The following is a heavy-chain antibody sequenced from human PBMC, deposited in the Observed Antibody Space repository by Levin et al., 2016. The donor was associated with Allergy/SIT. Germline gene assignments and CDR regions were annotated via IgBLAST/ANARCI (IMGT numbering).Heavy chain of an antibody. D-gene: IGHD5-12*01. CDR1: GGSFSGYY. J-gene: IGHJ4*02. CDR3: ASGLRLRYY. Sequence: GSLRLSCAVYGGSFSGYYWSWIRQPPGKGLEWIGEINHSGSTNYNPSLKSRVTISVDTSKNQFSLKLSSVTAADTAVYYCASGLRLRYYWGQGTLVTVSS. V-gene: IGHV4-34*01. CDR2: INHSGST.